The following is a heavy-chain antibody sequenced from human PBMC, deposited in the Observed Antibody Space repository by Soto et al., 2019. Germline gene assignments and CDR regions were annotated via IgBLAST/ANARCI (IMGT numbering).Heavy chain of an antibody. CDR2: IIPIFGTA. V-gene: IGHV1-69*01. D-gene: IGHD3-22*01. J-gene: IGHJ4*02. CDR1: GGTFSSYA. Sequence: QVQLVQSVAEVKKPGSSVKVSCKASGGTFSSYAISWVRQAPGQGLEWMGGIIPIFGTANYAQKFQGRVTITADESTSTAYMEQSSLRSEDTAVYYCARDKGPYYYDSSGYYYFDYWGQGTLVTVSS. CDR3: ARDKGPYYYDSSGYYYFDY.